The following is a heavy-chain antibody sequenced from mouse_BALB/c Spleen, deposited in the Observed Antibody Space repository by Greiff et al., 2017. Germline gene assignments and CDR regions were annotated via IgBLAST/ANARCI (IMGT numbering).Heavy chain of an antibody. Sequence: VQLQQSGPELVRPGVSVKISCKGSGYTFTDYAMHWVKQSHAKSLEWIGVISTYYGNTNYNQKFKGKATMTVDKSSSTAYMELARLTSEDSAIYYCARGTTVVPFAYWGQGTLVTVSA. D-gene: IGHD1-1*01. CDR3: ARGTTVVPFAY. V-gene: IGHV1-67*01. CDR2: ISTYYGNT. J-gene: IGHJ3*01. CDR1: GYTFTDYA.